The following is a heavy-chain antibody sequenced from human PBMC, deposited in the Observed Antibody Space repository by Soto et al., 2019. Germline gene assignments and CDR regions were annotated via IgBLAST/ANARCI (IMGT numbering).Heavy chain of an antibody. Sequence: PGGSLRPSCAASGFTFSSHSMNWVRQAPGKGLEWVSSISSSSSYIYYADSVKGRFTISRDNAKNSLYLQMNSLRAEDTVVYYCARDNYIWGSYRLDYWGQGTLVTVPQ. V-gene: IGHV3-21*01. J-gene: IGHJ4*02. D-gene: IGHD3-16*02. CDR3: ARDNYIWGSYRLDY. CDR1: GFTFSSHS. CDR2: ISSSSSYI.